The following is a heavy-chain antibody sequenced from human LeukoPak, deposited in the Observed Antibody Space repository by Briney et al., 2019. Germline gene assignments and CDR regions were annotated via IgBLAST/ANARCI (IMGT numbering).Heavy chain of an antibody. CDR2: INQDGSKK. CDR3: ATPVPHGSDPSLYYYYMDV. Sequence: GGSLRLSCTTSGFTFTDYWMTWVRQAPGKGLEWVANINQDGSKKFYVDSVKGRFTISRDNSENTLYLQMNSLRAEDTAVYYCATPVPHGSDPSLYYYYMDVWGKGTTVTISS. CDR1: GFTFTDYW. D-gene: IGHD3-10*01. V-gene: IGHV3-7*03. J-gene: IGHJ6*03.